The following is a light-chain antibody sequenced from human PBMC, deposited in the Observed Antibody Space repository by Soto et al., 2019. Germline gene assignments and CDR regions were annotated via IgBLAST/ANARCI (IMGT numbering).Light chain of an antibody. CDR2: KAS. CDR1: QSISSW. V-gene: IGKV1-5*03. J-gene: IGKJ1*01. Sequence: DIQMTHSPSTLSASVGDRVTITCRASQSISSWLAWYQQKPGKAPKLLIYKASNLESGVPSRFSGSGSGTEFTLTISSLQPDDFATYYCQQYKSYSRTFGQGTKVDI. CDR3: QQYKSYSRT.